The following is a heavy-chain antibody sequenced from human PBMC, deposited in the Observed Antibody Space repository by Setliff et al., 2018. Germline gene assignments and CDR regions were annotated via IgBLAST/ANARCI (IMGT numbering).Heavy chain of an antibody. CDR2: ISGDGSTI. Sequence: GGSLRLSCAVSGFTFSYYYMSWVRQAPGKGLEWLSKISGDGSTIYYADSVRGRFTISRDNAKNSLFLQMNSLRAEDTALYYCARDGVFYAMDVWGRGTTVPSP. CDR3: ARDGVFYAMDV. CDR1: GFTFSYYY. J-gene: IGHJ6*02. D-gene: IGHD3-10*01. V-gene: IGHV3-11*04.